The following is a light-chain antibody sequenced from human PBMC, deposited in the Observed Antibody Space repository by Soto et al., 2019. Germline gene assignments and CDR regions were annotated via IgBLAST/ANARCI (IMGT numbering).Light chain of an antibody. CDR1: HSVNSH. J-gene: IGKJ5*01. V-gene: IGKV3-15*01. CDR3: QQYKNWPL. CDR2: GAS. Sequence: MTQSPAPLSVSPGERVTLSCRTSHSVNSHVAWYQQKPGQAPRLLLYGASTRATGIPVRFSGSGFGTEFTLTISSLQSEDFAVYYCQQYKNWPLLGQGTRLEIK.